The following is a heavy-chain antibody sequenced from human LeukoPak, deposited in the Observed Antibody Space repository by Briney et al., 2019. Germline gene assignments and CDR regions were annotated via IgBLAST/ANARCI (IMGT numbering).Heavy chain of an antibody. Sequence: GGSLRLSCAASGFTFSSYGMHWVRQAPGKGLEWVAVISYDGSNKHYADSVKGRFTISRDNSKNTLYLQMNSLRAEDTAVYYCAKERYSYGYHFDYWGQGTLVTVSS. CDR2: ISYDGSNK. CDR3: AKERYSYGYHFDY. D-gene: IGHD5-18*01. J-gene: IGHJ4*02. V-gene: IGHV3-30*18. CDR1: GFTFSSYG.